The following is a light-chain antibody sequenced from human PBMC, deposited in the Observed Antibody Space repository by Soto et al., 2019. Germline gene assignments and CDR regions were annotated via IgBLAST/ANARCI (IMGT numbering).Light chain of an antibody. CDR3: QQYGSSPS. J-gene: IGKJ4*01. Sequence: EIVLTQSPGTLSLSPGERVTLSYRASQSVSSNYLAWYQQKPGQAPSLLIYGASNRATGIADRFSGSGSGTDFTLTISRLEPEDFAVYYCQQYGSSPSFGGGTKVEIK. V-gene: IGKV3-20*01. CDR2: GAS. CDR1: QSVSSNY.